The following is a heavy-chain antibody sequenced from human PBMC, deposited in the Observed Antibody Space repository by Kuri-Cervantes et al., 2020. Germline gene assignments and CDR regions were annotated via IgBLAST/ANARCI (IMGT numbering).Heavy chain of an antibody. Sequence: GESLKISCAASGFTFSSYAMHWVRQAPGKGLEWVANIKQDGSEKYYVDSVKGRFTISRDNAKNSLYLQMNSLRAEDTAVYYCAKSAGDYAPLDYWGQGTLVTVSS. D-gene: IGHD4-17*01. CDR3: AKSAGDYAPLDY. CDR1: GFTFSSYA. J-gene: IGHJ4*02. CDR2: IKQDGSEK. V-gene: IGHV3-7*03.